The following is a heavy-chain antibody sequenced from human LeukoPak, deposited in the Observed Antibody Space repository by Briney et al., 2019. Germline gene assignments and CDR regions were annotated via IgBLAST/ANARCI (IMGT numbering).Heavy chain of an antibody. Sequence: ASVKVSCKASGYTFTGYYMHWVRQAPGQGLEWMGWINLNSGGTNYAQKFQGRVTMTRDTSISTAYMELSRLRSDDTAVYYCARERSITMIVVAIQGLDYWGQGTLVTVSS. D-gene: IGHD3-22*01. CDR3: ARERSITMIVVAIQGLDY. CDR2: INLNSGGT. V-gene: IGHV1-2*02. CDR1: GYTFTGYY. J-gene: IGHJ4*02.